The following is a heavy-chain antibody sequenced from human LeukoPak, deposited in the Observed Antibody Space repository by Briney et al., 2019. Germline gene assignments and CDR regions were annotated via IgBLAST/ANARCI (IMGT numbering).Heavy chain of an antibody. Sequence: ASVKVSCKASGYTFTGYYMHWVRQAPGQGLEWMGGIIPIFGTANYAQKFQGRVTITADKSTSTAYMELSSLRSEDTAVYYCARDAVGSGWSSGWFDPWGQGTLVTVSS. J-gene: IGHJ5*02. V-gene: IGHV1-69*06. CDR2: IIPIFGTA. D-gene: IGHD6-19*01. CDR1: GYTFTGYY. CDR3: ARDAVGSGWSSGWFDP.